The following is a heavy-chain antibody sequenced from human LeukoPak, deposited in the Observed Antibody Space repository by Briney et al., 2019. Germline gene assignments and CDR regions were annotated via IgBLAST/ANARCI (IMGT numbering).Heavy chain of an antibody. J-gene: IGHJ4*02. V-gene: IGHV4-30-4*01. CDR2: IYYSGST. D-gene: IGHD1-26*01. CDR3: ASCGGGSLQFDY. CDR1: GGSICSGDYY. Sequence: SETLSLTCTLSGGSICSGDYYGRWIRQPPGKGLEWIGYIYYSGSTYYNPSLKSRVTISVDTSKNQFSLKLSSVTAADTAVYYCASCGGGSLQFDYWGQGTLVTVSS.